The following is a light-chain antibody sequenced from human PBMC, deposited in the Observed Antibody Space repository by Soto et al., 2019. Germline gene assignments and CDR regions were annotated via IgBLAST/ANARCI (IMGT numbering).Light chain of an antibody. Sequence: EIVLTQSPGTLSLSPGERATVSCRASQSVSSSYLAWYQQKPGQAPRLLIYGASTRATGIPARFSGSGSGTEFTLTISSLQSEDFAVYYCQQYNNWPWTFGQGTKV. CDR1: QSVSSSY. V-gene: IGKV3-15*01. CDR2: GAS. J-gene: IGKJ1*01. CDR3: QQYNNWPWT.